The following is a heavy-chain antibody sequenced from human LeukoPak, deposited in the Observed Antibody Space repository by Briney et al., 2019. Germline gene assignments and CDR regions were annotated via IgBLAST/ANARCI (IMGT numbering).Heavy chain of an antibody. J-gene: IGHJ3*02. Sequence: GGSLRLSCAASVFTFSSYGMNWVRQAPGKGLQWVSYISSSGSAIYYVDSVKGRFTISRDNAKNSLYLQMNSLRAEDTAVYYCARESGGDLGEAFDIWGQGTMVTVS. CDR2: ISSSGSAI. CDR1: VFTFSSYG. CDR3: ARESGGDLGEAFDI. V-gene: IGHV3-48*01. D-gene: IGHD1-26*01.